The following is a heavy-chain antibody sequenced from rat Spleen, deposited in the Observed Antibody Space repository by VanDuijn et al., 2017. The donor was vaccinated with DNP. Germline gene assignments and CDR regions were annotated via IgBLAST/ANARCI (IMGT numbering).Heavy chain of an antibody. CDR2: ISYDGGST. CDR3: TTAGAWYFDY. J-gene: IGHJ2*01. V-gene: IGHV5-20*01. CDR1: GFTFSDYY. Sequence: EVQLVESGGGLVQPGRSLKLSCAASGFTFSDYYMAWVHQAPTKGLEWVASISYDGGSTYYRDSVKGRFTISRDNAKSSLYLQMDSLRSEDTATYYCTTAGAWYFDYWGQGVMVTVSS. D-gene: IGHD1-11*01.